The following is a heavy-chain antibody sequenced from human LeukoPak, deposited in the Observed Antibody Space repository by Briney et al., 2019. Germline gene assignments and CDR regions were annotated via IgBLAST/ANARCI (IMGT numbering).Heavy chain of an antibody. CDR3: ERDAMIAAAANAGYYYYGMDV. Sequence: ASVTVSCTASGYTSTNYAISWVRQAPGQGLEWMGWISTYNDNTNYAQKLQGRVTMTTDTSTSTAYMELRSLRSDDTAMYYCERDAMIAAAANAGYYYYGMDVWGQGTTVTVSS. CDR1: GYTSTNYA. J-gene: IGHJ6*02. D-gene: IGHD6-13*01. V-gene: IGHV1-18*01. CDR2: ISTYNDNT.